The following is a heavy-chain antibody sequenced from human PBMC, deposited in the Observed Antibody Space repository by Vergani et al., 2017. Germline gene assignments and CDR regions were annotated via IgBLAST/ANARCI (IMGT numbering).Heavy chain of an antibody. CDR1: GFTFSNYA. V-gene: IGHV3-23*01. J-gene: IGHJ4*02. CDR2: ISGSGGST. CDR3: GRGSDNYN. Sequence: EVQLLESGGGLVQPGGSLRLSCAASGFTFSNYAMSWVRQALGKGLEWVSTISGSGGSTYYADSVKGRFTISRDNSKNTLNLQMNSLRAEDTAVYYCGRGSDNYNWGQGTLVTVSS. D-gene: IGHD5-24*01.